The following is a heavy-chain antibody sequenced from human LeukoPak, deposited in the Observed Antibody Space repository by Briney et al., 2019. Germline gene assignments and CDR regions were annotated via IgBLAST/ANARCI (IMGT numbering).Heavy chain of an antibody. CDR2: ISSNGGST. V-gene: IGHV3-64*01. D-gene: IGHD2-2*01. Sequence: GGSLRLSCAASGFTFSSYAMHWIRQAPGKGLEFVSVISSNGGSTYYANSVKGRFTISRDNFKNTLYLQMGSLRAEDMAVYYCARDGYCSSTSCPWAYFDFWGQGTLVTVSS. CDR3: ARDGYCSSTSCPWAYFDF. J-gene: IGHJ4*02. CDR1: GFTFSSYA.